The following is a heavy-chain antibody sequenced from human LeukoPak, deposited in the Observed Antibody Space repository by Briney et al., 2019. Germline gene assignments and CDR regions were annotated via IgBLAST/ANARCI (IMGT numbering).Heavy chain of an antibody. CDR1: GFTFDDYG. Sequence: GSLRLSCAASGFTFDDYGMSWVRQAPGKGLEWVAGINWNGGSTGYADSVKGRFTISRDNANNSLYLQMNSLRAEDTAVYYCAELGITMIGGVWGKGTTVTISS. V-gene: IGHV3-20*04. J-gene: IGHJ6*04. CDR3: AELGITMIGGV. D-gene: IGHD3-10*02. CDR2: INWNGGST.